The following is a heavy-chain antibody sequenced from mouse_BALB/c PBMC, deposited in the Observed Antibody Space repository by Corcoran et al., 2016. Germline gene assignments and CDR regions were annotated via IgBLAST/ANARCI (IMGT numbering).Heavy chain of an antibody. CDR3: TREPYAMDY. Sequence: QIQLVPSGPELKKPGETVKISCKASGYTFTNYGMNWVKQAPGRGFKWMGWINTYTGEPTYTDDFKGRFAFSLETSASTAYLQINNLKNEDTATYFCTREPYAMDYWGQGTSVTVSS. CDR1: GYTFTNYG. V-gene: IGHV9-3-1*01. J-gene: IGHJ4*01. CDR2: INTYTGEP.